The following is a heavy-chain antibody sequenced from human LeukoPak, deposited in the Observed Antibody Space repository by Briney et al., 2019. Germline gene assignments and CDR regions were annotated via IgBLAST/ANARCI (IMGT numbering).Heavy chain of an antibody. CDR1: GFTVSDNF. J-gene: IGHJ4*02. Sequence: PGGSLRLSCAASGFTVSDNFMSWVRQAPGMGLEWVSVIYTGGTTYYTNSVKGRFTISRDTSKNTLFLQMNSLRADDTAVYYCARETRYCSSTSCQLDYWGQGTLVTVSS. CDR2: IYTGGTT. CDR3: ARETRYCSSTSCQLDY. D-gene: IGHD2-2*01. V-gene: IGHV3-66*01.